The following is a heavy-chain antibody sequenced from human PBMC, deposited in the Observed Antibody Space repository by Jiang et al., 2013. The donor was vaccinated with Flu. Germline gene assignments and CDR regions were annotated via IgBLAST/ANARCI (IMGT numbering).Heavy chain of an antibody. D-gene: IGHD6-13*01. J-gene: IGHJ1*01. V-gene: IGHV3-48*02. Sequence: RLSCAASGFTFSSYSMNWVRQAPGKGLEWVSYISSSSSTIYYADSVKGRFTISRDNAKNSLYLQMNSLRDEDTAVYYCARDDLAAAAHAEYFQHWGQGTLVTVSS. CDR2: ISSSSSTI. CDR1: GFTFSSYS. CDR3: ARDDLAAAAHAEYFQH.